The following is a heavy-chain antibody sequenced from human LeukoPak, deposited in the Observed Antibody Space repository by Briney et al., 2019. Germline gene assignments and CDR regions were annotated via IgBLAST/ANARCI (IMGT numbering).Heavy chain of an antibody. CDR2: ITPIFGTA. Sequence: SVKVSCKASGGTFSSYAISWVRQAPGQGLEWMGRITPIFGTANYAQKFQGRVTITTDESTSTAYMELSSLRSEDTAVYYCSREPRGIVGNYYYYYMDVWGKGTTVTVSS. D-gene: IGHD1-26*01. J-gene: IGHJ6*03. CDR3: SREPRGIVGNYYYYYMDV. V-gene: IGHV1-69*05. CDR1: GGTFSSYA.